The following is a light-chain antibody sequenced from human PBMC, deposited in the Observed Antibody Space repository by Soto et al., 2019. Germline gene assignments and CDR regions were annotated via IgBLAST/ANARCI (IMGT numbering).Light chain of an antibody. CDR3: QSTDSGGLV. CDR1: TLPKQY. Sequence: SYELTQPPSMSVSPGQTVRITCSGDTLPKQYAYWYQQKPGQAPVVVIYKDSERPSGIPERFSGSNSGTTVTLTISGVQAEDEADYYCQSTDSGGLVFGGGTKVTVL. J-gene: IGLJ2*01. V-gene: IGLV3-25*03. CDR2: KDS.